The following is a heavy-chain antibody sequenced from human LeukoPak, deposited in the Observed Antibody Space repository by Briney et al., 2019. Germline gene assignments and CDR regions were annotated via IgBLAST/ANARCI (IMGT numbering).Heavy chain of an antibody. Sequence: ASVKVSCKASGYTFTSYDINWVRQATGQGLEWMGWMNPNSGNTGYAQKFQGRVTITRNTSISTAYMELSSLRSEDTAVYYCARGVAYYDFWSGYYSLVGWFDPWGQGTLVTVSS. CDR2: MNPNSGNT. CDR1: GYTFTSYD. D-gene: IGHD3-3*01. V-gene: IGHV1-8*03. J-gene: IGHJ5*02. CDR3: ARGVAYYDFWSGYYSLVGWFDP.